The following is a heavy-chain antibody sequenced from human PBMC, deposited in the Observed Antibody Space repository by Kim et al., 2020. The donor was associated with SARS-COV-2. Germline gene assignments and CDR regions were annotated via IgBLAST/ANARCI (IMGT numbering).Heavy chain of an antibody. CDR3: ARSLGIAAAGTLNWFDP. J-gene: IGHJ5*02. D-gene: IGHD6-13*01. Sequence: VKGRFTISRDNAKNSLYLQMTSLRAEDTAVYYCARSLGIAAAGTLNWFDPWGQGTLVTVSS. V-gene: IGHV3-11*06.